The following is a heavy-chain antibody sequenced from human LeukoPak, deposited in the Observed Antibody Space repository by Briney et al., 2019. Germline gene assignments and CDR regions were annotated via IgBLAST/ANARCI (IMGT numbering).Heavy chain of an antibody. CDR3: ASLRGFSYGFDY. CDR2: IYYNGST. D-gene: IGHD5-18*01. Sequence: SETLSLTCTVSGGSISSYYWSWIRQPPGKGLEWIGYIYYNGSTNYNPSLKSRVTISVDTSKNQFSLKLTSVTAADTAVYYCASLRGFSYGFDYWGQGTLVTVSS. V-gene: IGHV4-59*01. J-gene: IGHJ4*02. CDR1: GGSISSYY.